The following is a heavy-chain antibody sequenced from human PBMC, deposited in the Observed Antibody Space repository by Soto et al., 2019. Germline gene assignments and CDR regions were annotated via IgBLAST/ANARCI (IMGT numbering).Heavy chain of an antibody. V-gene: IGHV3-23*01. J-gene: IGHJ4*02. Sequence: DVQLSESGGDLVQPGGAGGLPFAASGFAFRGYCLARVRQAPGKGLEWVSLISGSADSTHYSDSVKGRFTISRDNSNSAVYLQMDSLRIEDTAIYYCTKVSGFWNGHFDYWGQGALVTVSS. CDR2: ISGSADST. D-gene: IGHD3-3*01. CDR1: GFAFRGYC. CDR3: TKVSGFWNGHFDY.